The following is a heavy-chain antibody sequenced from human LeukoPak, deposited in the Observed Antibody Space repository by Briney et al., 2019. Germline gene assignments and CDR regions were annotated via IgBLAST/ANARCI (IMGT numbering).Heavy chain of an antibody. CDR2: ISAYNGNT. J-gene: IGHJ4*02. CDR1: GYTFTSYG. V-gene: IGHV1-18*01. D-gene: IGHD2-2*01. CDR3: ARGYLSDIVVVPAAFDY. Sequence: RASVKVSCKASGYTFTSYGISWVRQAPGQGLEWMGWISAYNGNTNYAQKVQGRVTMTTDTSTSTAYMELRSLRSDDTAVYYCARGYLSDIVVVPAAFDYWGQGTLVTVPS.